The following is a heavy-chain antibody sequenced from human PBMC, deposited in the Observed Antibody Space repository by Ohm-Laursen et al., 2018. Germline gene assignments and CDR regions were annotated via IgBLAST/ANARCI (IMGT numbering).Heavy chain of an antibody. D-gene: IGHD4-23*01. CDR1: GYTFTSYD. CDR3: ARRYGGTPYWYFDL. CDR2: ISPDSGDT. V-gene: IGHV1-2*02. J-gene: IGHJ2*01. Sequence: EASVKVSCKASGYTFTSYDINWVRQAPGQGLECMGWISPDSGDTNYVQKFQGRVTMTRDTSISTAYMDLSRLTSDDTAVYYCARRYGGTPYWYFDLWGRGTLVTVSS.